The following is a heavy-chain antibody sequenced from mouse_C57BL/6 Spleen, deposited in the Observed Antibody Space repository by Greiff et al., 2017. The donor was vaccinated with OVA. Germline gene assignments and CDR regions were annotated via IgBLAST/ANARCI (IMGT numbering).Heavy chain of an antibody. V-gene: IGHV14-4*01. Sequence: EVKLVASGAELVRPGASVKLSCTASGFNIKDDYMHWVKQRPEQGLEWIGWIDPENGDTAYASKFQGKATITADTSSNTAYLQLSSLTSEDTAVYYCTTQANLYFDYWGQGTTLTVSS. CDR2: IDPENGDT. J-gene: IGHJ2*01. CDR3: TTQANLYFDY. CDR1: GFNIKDDY. D-gene: IGHD4-1*01.